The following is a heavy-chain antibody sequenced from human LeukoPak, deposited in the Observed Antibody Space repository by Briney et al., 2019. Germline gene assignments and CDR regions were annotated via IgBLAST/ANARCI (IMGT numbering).Heavy chain of an antibody. Sequence: ASVKVSCKASGYTFTNYDINWVRQATGQGLEWMGWMSPNSGNTGYAQKFQGRVTITRNTSISTAYVDLSSLRSEDTAVYYCARGRSRHFDYWGQGTLVTVSS. J-gene: IGHJ4*02. CDR1: GYTFTNYD. CDR2: MSPNSGNT. V-gene: IGHV1-8*03. CDR3: ARGRSRHFDY.